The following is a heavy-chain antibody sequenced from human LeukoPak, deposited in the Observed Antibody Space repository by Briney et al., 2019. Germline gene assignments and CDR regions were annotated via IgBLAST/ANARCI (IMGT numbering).Heavy chain of an antibody. CDR1: GFTFSNAW. CDR2: IKSKTDGGTT. CDR3: TTDPSEPQHLVPAAISGGQDRHWFDP. Sequence: GGSLRLSCAASGFTFSNAWMSWVRQAPGKGREGVGRIKSKTDGGTTDYAAPVKGRFTISRDESKNTLYLQMNSLKTEDTAVYYCTTDPSEPQHLVPAAISGGQDRHWFDPWGQGTLVTVSS. V-gene: IGHV3-15*01. D-gene: IGHD2-2*02. J-gene: IGHJ5*02.